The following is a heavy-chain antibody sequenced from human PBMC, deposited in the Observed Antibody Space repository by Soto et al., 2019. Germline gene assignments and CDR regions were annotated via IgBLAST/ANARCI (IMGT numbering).Heavy chain of an antibody. CDR3: ARDHGPSHYDFWSGNVGAYYYYGMDV. CDR1: GGSIIRGGYY. V-gene: IGHV4-31*03. D-gene: IGHD3-3*01. J-gene: IGHJ6*02. Sequence: TLSLTCTVSGGSIIRGGYYWIWIRQHPGKGLEWIGYIYYSGSTYYNPSLKSRVTISVDTSKNQFSLKLSSVTAADTAVYYCARDHGPSHYDFWSGNVGAYYYYGMDVWGQGTTVTVSS. CDR2: IYYSGST.